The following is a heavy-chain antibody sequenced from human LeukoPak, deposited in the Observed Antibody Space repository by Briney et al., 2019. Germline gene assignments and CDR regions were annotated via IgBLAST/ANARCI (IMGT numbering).Heavy chain of an antibody. CDR2: IKGDESAK. D-gene: IGHD1-26*01. CDR3: ARDVGGSLDY. CDR1: GFTVSSNY. V-gene: IGHV3-7*01. J-gene: IGHJ4*02. Sequence: GGSLRLSCAASGFTVSSNYMSWVRQAPGKGLEWVANIKGDESAKHQADSVKGRFTISRDNAQNSVYLQMSSLGGEDTAVYYCARDVGGSLDYWGQGTLVTVSS.